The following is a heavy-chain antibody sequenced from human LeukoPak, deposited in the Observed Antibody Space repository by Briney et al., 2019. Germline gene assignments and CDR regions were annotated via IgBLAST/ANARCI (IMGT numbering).Heavy chain of an antibody. V-gene: IGHV3-48*03. CDR3: AKAVPGIAVAGANFDY. D-gene: IGHD6-19*01. J-gene: IGHJ4*02. Sequence: PGGSLRLSCAASGFTFSSYEMNWVRQAPGKGLEWVSYISSSGSTIYNADSVKGRFTISRDNAKNSLYLQMNSLRAEDTAVYYCAKAVPGIAVAGANFDYWGQGTLVTVSS. CDR1: GFTFSSYE. CDR2: ISSSGSTI.